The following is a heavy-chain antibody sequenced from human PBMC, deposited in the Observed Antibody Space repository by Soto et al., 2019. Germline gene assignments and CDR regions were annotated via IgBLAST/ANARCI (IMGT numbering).Heavy chain of an antibody. V-gene: IGHV4-39*07. CDR1: GGSISSSSYY. Sequence: SETLSLTCTVSGGSISSSSYYWGWIRQPPGKGLEWIGSIYYSGSTYYNPSLKSRVTISVDTSKNQFSLKLSPVTAGDAAVYYCAKATATGGGAFEIYGQGTMVTVSS. CDR3: AKATATGGGAFEI. J-gene: IGHJ3*02. CDR2: IYYSGST. D-gene: IGHD2-8*02.